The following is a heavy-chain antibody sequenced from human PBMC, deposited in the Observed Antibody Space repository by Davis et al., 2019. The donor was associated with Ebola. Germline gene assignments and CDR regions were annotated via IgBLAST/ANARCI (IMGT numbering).Heavy chain of an antibody. CDR2: IRSKAYGGTT. Sequence: GGSLRLSCAASGFTVSSNYMSWVRQAPGKGLEWVGFIRSKAYGGTTEYAASVKGRFTISRDDSKSIAYLQMNSLKTEDTAVYYCTRAFVVVVAAPDYWGQGTLVTVSS. D-gene: IGHD2-15*01. J-gene: IGHJ4*02. V-gene: IGHV3-49*04. CDR1: GFTVSSNY. CDR3: TRAFVVVVAAPDY.